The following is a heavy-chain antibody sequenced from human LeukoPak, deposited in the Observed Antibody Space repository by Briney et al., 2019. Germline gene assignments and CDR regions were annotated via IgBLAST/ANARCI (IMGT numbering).Heavy chain of an antibody. CDR2: IKHNGSEK. J-gene: IGHJ2*01. V-gene: IGHV3-7*01. CDR3: ARAGL. Sequence: GGSLRLSCAASGFTFSSNWMSWVRQAPGKGLEWVANIKHNGSEKYYVDSVKGRFTISRDNAKNSLYLQMNSLRAEDTAVYYCARAGLWGRGTLVTVSS. CDR1: GFTFSSNW.